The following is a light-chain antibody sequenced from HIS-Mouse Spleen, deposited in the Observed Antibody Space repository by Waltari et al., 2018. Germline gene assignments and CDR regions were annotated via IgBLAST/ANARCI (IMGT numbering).Light chain of an antibody. CDR2: AAS. CDR1: QGISNY. J-gene: IGKJ4*01. CDR3: QKYNSALLT. Sequence: DIEMTQSLSPLSASVGDRVTLTCRARQGISNYLDWYQQKPGKVPKLLIYAASTLQSGVPSRFSGSGSGTDFTLTISSLQPEDVATYYCQKYNSALLTFGGGTKVEIK. V-gene: IGKV1-27*01.